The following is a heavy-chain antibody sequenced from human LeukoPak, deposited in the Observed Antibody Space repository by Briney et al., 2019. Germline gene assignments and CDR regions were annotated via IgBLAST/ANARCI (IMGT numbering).Heavy chain of an antibody. CDR2: LSGSGGAT. Sequence: GGSLRLSCAASGFTFSSYAMTWVRQAPGTGLQWVSSLSGSGGATWYAGSVKGRFTISRDNTKNVMYLQMNGLRAEDTAIYYCAKDRTSDPRSGGYYLGAFDLWGRGTGVSVSS. D-gene: IGHD3-10*01. V-gene: IGHV3-23*01. CDR1: GFTFSSYA. CDR3: AKDRTSDPRSGGYYLGAFDL. J-gene: IGHJ3*01.